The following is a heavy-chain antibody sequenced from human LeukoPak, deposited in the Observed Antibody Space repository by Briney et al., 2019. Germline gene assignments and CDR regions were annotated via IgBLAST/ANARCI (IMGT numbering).Heavy chain of an antibody. Sequence: PGRSLRLSCAASGFTFSSYAMHWGRQAPGKGLEWVAVISYDGSNKYYADSVKGRFTISRDNSKNTLYLQMNSLRAEDTAVYYCARVSRQWLKANPFDYWGQGTLVTVSS. J-gene: IGHJ4*02. CDR1: GFTFSSYA. CDR2: ISYDGSNK. D-gene: IGHD6-19*01. CDR3: ARVSRQWLKANPFDY. V-gene: IGHV3-30*04.